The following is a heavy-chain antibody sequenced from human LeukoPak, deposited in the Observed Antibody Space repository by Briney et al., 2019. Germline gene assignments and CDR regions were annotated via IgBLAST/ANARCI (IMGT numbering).Heavy chain of an antibody. CDR1: GFTFSSYA. CDR3: AKMVRRRGSVDY. CDR2: ISGSGGST. Sequence: PGGSLRLSCAASGFTFSSYAMSWVRQAPGKGLEWVSAISGSGGSTYYADSVKGRFTIPRDNSKNTLYLQMNSLRAEDTAVYYCAKMVRRRGSVDYWGQGTLVTVSS. D-gene: IGHD3-10*01. V-gene: IGHV3-23*01. J-gene: IGHJ4*02.